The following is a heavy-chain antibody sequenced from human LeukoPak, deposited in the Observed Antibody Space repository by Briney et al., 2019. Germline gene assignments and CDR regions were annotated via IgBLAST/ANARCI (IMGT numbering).Heavy chain of an antibody. Sequence: GSLRLSCTASGFTFSSYSMNWVRQAPGKGLEWVSSISTSSSYIYYADSVKGRFTISRDNARNSLYLQMNTLRAEDTAVYSCARGADGVSSNSRGWFDPGAREPWSPSPQ. CDR1: GFTFSSYS. J-gene: IGHJ5*02. V-gene: IGHV3-21*01. CDR3: ARGADGVSSNSRGWFDP. D-gene: IGHD2-15*01. CDR2: ISTSSSYI.